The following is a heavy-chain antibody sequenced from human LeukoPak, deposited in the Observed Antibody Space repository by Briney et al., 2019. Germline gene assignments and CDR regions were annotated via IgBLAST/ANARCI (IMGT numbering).Heavy chain of an antibody. Sequence: GGSLRLSCTASEFTVSRNYMLWVRQAPGKGLEWVSLIFSNGDTHYADSVKGRFTISRDTSKNTVSLQMNSLRVQDTAMYYCTRDQMNYWGQGTLVTVSS. CDR1: EFTVSRNY. V-gene: IGHV3-53*01. CDR3: TRDQMNY. D-gene: IGHD5-24*01. J-gene: IGHJ4*02. CDR2: IFSNGDT.